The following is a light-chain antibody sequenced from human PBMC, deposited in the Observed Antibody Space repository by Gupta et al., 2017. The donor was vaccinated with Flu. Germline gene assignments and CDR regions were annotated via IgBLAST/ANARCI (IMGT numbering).Light chain of an antibody. Sequence: GTLSLSPGERATLSCRASQTIRSSYLDWYQQKPGQAPRLLIYGASSRATGIPDRFSGSGSGTDFTLTISRLEPEDFAVYYCQQYGDSPLTFGGGTKVEI. CDR3: QQYGDSPLT. V-gene: IGKV3-20*01. J-gene: IGKJ4*01. CDR2: GAS. CDR1: QTIRSSY.